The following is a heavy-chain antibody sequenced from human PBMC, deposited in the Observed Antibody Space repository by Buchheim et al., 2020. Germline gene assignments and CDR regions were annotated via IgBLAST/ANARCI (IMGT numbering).Heavy chain of an antibody. CDR3: TRARSSGYSVSTDY. CDR2: IRSKTKGGTP. Sequence: EVQLVESGGGLVQPGRPLRLSCTASGFTFGDYPMSWFRQAPGKGLEWVGFIRSKTKGGTPEYAASVNGRITISRDDFKGIVYLQMNSLKIEDTAVYYCTRARSSGYSVSTDYWGQGTL. D-gene: IGHD3-22*01. V-gene: IGHV3-49*03. J-gene: IGHJ4*02. CDR1: GFTFGDYP.